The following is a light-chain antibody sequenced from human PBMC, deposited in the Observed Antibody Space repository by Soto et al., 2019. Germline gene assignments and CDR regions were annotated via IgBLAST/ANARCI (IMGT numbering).Light chain of an antibody. CDR3: QQYYSYPFT. J-gene: IGKJ3*01. CDR2: AAS. V-gene: IGKV1-8*01. Sequence: AIRMTQSPSSFSASTGDRVTITCRASQGISSYLAWYQQKPGKAPKLLIYAASTLQSVVPSRFSGSGSGTDFTLTISCLQSEDFATYYCQQYYSYPFTSGPGTKVDIK. CDR1: QGISSY.